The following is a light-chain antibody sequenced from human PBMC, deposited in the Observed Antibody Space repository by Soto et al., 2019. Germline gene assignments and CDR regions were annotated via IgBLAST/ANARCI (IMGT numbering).Light chain of an antibody. CDR3: QQANSFPYT. J-gene: IGKJ2*01. CDR2: AAS. CDR1: QAISSW. Sequence: DIQMTQSPSSVSASVGDRVTITCRSSQAISSWLAWYQQKPGRAPKLLIYAASSLQSGVPSRFSGGGSGTDFTLTINSLQPEDSATYYCQQANSFPYTFGQGTKLEIK. V-gene: IGKV1-12*01.